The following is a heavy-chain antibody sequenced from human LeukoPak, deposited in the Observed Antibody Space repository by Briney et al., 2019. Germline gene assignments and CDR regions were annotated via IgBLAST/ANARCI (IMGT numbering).Heavy chain of an antibody. Sequence: ASVKVSCKTSGYTFTGYYMHWVRQAPGQGLEWMGWINPNSGGTNYAQKFQGRVTITADESTGTAYMELGSLRSEDTAVYYCARADYWGQGTLVTVSS. J-gene: IGHJ4*02. V-gene: IGHV1-2*02. CDR1: GYTFTGYY. CDR2: INPNSGGT. CDR3: ARADY.